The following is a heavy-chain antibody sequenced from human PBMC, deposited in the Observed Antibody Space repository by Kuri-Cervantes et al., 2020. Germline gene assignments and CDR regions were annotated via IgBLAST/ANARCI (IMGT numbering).Heavy chain of an antibody. CDR3: ARDLGFYDILTSNAFDI. D-gene: IGHD3-9*01. Sequence: GGSLRLSCEASGFIFTDYEINWVRQAPGKGLEWISYISLSGDTMFYADSVKGRFTISRDNAKNSLYLQMNSLRAEDTAVYYCARDLGFYDILTSNAFDIWGQGTMVTVSS. CDR1: GFIFTDYE. J-gene: IGHJ3*02. CDR2: ISLSGDTM. V-gene: IGHV3-48*03.